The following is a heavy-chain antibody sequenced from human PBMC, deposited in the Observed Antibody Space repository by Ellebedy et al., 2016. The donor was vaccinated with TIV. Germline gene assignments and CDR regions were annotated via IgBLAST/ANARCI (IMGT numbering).Heavy chain of an antibody. V-gene: IGHV5-10-1*01. CDR1: GYSFTSYW. J-gene: IGHJ4*02. D-gene: IGHD1-26*01. CDR2: IDPGDSYT. Sequence: GESLKISCTGSGYSFTSYWITWVRQKSGKGLESMGRIDPGDSYTSYSQSFQGHVTISADKSSSTAYLQWSSLKASDTALYYCARFSGSFGGFAYWGQGTLVTVSS. CDR3: ARFSGSFGGFAY.